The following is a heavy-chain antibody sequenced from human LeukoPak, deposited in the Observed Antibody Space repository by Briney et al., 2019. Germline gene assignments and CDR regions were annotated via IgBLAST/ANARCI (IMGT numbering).Heavy chain of an antibody. CDR3: ASGPYYDSSGLYYFDY. V-gene: IGHV4-39*01. CDR2: IYYSGST. CDR1: GGSISSGDYY. D-gene: IGHD3-22*01. Sequence: SETLSLTCTVSGGSISSGDYYWSWIRQPPGKGLEWIGSIYYSGSTYYNPSLKSRVTISVDTSKNQFSLKLSSVTAADTAVYYCASGPYYDSSGLYYFDYWGQGTLVTVSS. J-gene: IGHJ4*02.